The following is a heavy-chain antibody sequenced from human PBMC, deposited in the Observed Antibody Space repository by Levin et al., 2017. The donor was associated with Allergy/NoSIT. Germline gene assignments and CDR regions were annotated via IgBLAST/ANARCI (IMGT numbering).Heavy chain of an antibody. Sequence: GGSLRLSCAASGFTFSSYAMHWVRQAPGKGLEWVAVISYDGSNKYYADSVKGRFTISRDNSKNTLYLQMNSLRAEDTAVYYCARDPNWNYYDYWGQGTLVTVSS. CDR2: ISYDGSNK. V-gene: IGHV3-30-3*01. CDR3: ARDPNWNYYDY. CDR1: GFTFSSYA. D-gene: IGHD1-20*01. J-gene: IGHJ4*02.